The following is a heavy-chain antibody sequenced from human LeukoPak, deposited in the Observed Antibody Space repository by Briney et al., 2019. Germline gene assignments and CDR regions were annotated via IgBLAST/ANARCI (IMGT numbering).Heavy chain of an antibody. CDR3: ARDAHSSGWYVGYYYYYGMDV. CDR1: GFTFSSYG. V-gene: IGHV3-33*01. J-gene: IGHJ6*02. CDR2: IWYDGSNK. Sequence: GGSLRLSCAASGFTFSSYGMHWVRQAPGKGLEGGAVIWYDGSNKYYADSVKGRFTISRDNSKNTLYLQLNSLRAEATAVYYCARDAHSSGWYVGYYYYYGMDVWGQGSTVPVSS. D-gene: IGHD6-19*01.